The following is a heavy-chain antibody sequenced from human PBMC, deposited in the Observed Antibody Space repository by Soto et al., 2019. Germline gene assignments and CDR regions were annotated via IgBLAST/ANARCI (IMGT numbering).Heavy chain of an antibody. J-gene: IGHJ4*02. D-gene: IGHD5-12*01. V-gene: IGHV3-74*01. CDR2: INTDGSST. CDR1: GFTFSRYW. CDR3: ARDGYSGYDY. Sequence: EVQLVESGGGLVQPGGSLRLSCAASGFTFSRYWMHWVRQAPGKGLVWVSRINTDGSSTSYADSVKGRFTISKDNAKNTLYLQVNSLTAEDTAVYYCARDGYSGYDYWGQGTLVTVSS.